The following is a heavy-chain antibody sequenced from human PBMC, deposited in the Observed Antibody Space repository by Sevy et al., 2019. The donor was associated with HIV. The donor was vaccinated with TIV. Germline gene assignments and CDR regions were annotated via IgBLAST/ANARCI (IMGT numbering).Heavy chain of an antibody. CDR2: FDPEDGER. Sequence: ASVKVSCKVSGYSLTGLSMHWVRQAPGKGLEWMGSFDPEDGERIYAQKLEGRVTMTEDTSEDTAYMELNRLRFEDTAVYYCATTKDYYESSGCPFDYWGQGTLVTVSS. D-gene: IGHD3-22*01. J-gene: IGHJ4*02. V-gene: IGHV1-24*01. CDR3: ATTKDYYESSGCPFDY. CDR1: GYSLTGLS.